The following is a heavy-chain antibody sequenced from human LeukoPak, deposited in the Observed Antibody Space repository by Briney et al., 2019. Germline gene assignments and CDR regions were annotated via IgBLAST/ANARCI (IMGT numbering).Heavy chain of an antibody. V-gene: IGHV3-30*02. D-gene: IGHD6-13*01. J-gene: IGHJ4*02. CDR1: GFTFSSYG. Sequence: GGSLRLSCAASGFTFSSYGMHWVRQAPGKGLEWVAFIRYDGSNKYYADSVKGRFTISRDNSKNTLYLQMNSLRAEDTAVYYCAKDRIAAAYYFDYWGQGTLVTVSS. CDR3: AKDRIAAAYYFDY. CDR2: IRYDGSNK.